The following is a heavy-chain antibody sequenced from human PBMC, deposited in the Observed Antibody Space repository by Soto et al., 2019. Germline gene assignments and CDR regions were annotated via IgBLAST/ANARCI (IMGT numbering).Heavy chain of an antibody. D-gene: IGHD2-15*01. CDR3: ASLTRGGGDCSGGSCFQPYYYYGMDF. CDR2: IYYSGST. V-gene: IGHV4-39*01. J-gene: IGHJ6*02. Sequence: QLQLQESGPGLVKPSETLSLTCTVSGGSISSSSYYLSWIRQPPGKGLEWIGSIYYSGSTYYNPSFKGHFTISVDTSKNQFSLKLTSVTAADTAVYYCASLTRGGGDCSGGSCFQPYYYYGMDFWGQGTTVTVSS. CDR1: GGSISSSSYY.